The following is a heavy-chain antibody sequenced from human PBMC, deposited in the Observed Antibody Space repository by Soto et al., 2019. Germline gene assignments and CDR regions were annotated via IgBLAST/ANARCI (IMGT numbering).Heavy chain of an antibody. D-gene: IGHD2-2*02. V-gene: IGHV4-30-2*01. CDR2: VYQSGST. J-gene: IGHJ5*02. Sequence: PSETLSLTCAVSGGSISGGGYSWTWIRQPPGKGLEWIGCVYQSGSTYYNPSLKSRVTISSDRPYNQFSLKLSSVTAADTAVYYCARGYIETINWFDPWGQGTLVTVSS. CDR1: GGSISGGGYS. CDR3: ARGYIETINWFDP.